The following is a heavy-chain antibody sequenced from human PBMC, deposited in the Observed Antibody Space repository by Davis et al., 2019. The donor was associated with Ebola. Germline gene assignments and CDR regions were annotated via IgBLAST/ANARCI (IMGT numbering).Heavy chain of an antibody. V-gene: IGHV1-18*01. CDR2: ISAYHGNT. J-gene: IGHJ4*02. CDR1: GGTFSSYA. Sequence: ASVKVSCKASGGTFSSYAISWVRQAPGQGLEWMGWISAYHGNTNYAQKLQGRVTMTTDTSTSTAYMELRSLRSEDTAVYYCARLEWLSHFDYWGQGTLVTVSS. CDR3: ARLEWLSHFDY. D-gene: IGHD3-3*01.